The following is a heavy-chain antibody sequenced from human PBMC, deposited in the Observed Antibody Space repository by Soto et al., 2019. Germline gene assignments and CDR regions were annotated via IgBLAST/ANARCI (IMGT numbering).Heavy chain of an antibody. CDR2: IHYTGST. J-gene: IGHJ5*02. V-gene: IGHV4-39*01. CDR3: ARRECSGGACSFDP. CDR1: GGSISSSNYY. D-gene: IGHD2-21*01. Sequence: SETLSLTCTVSGGSISSSNYYRAWIRQPPGKGLEWIGSIHYTGSTYYNPSLKSRVTISVDTSKNQFSLKLTSVSAADTAVYYCARRECSGGACSFDPWGQGTLVTVSS.